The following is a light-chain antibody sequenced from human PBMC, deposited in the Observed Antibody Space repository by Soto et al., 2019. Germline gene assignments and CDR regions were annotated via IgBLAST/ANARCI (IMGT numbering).Light chain of an antibody. CDR1: QSVSSSY. V-gene: IGKV3-20*01. Sequence: EIVLTQSPCTLSLSPGERATLSCRASQSVSSSYLAWYQQKPGQAPRLLIYGASIRATGIPDRFSGSGSGTDFTLTISRLEPEDFAVYYCQQYGSSSGTFGQGTKVDIK. CDR2: GAS. J-gene: IGKJ1*01. CDR3: QQYGSSSGT.